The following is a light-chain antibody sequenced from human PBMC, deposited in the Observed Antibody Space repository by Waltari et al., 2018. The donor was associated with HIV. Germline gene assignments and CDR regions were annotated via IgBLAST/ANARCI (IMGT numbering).Light chain of an antibody. Sequence: RSVSESPGQSVTISCTGTSSDVGAYNYVSWYQQHPGRAPKFIIYNVSERPSGVPDRFSGSKSGNTASLTISGLQAEDEADYYCSSYAGTSNFVLFGGGTKLTVL. CDR2: NVS. J-gene: IGLJ2*01. V-gene: IGLV2-11*01. CDR3: SSYAGTSNFVL. CDR1: SSDVGAYNY.